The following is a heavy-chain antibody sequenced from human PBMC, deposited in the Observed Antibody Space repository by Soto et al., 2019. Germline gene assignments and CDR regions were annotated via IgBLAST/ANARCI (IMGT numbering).Heavy chain of an antibody. D-gene: IGHD5-12*01. CDR1: GFTFSNAW. Sequence: PGGSLRLSCAASGFTFSNAWMNWVRQAPGKGLEWVGRIKSKTDGGTTDYAAPVKGRFTISRDDSKNTLYLQMNSLKTEDTAVYYCTTGFYGGYVFYYYGMDVWGQGTTVTVSS. V-gene: IGHV3-15*07. CDR2: IKSKTDGGTT. J-gene: IGHJ6*02. CDR3: TTGFYGGYVFYYYGMDV.